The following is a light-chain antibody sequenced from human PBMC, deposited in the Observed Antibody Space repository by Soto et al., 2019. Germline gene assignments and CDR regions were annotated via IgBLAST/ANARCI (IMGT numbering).Light chain of an antibody. CDR3: SSYTTSSTYV. V-gene: IGLV2-14*01. CDR1: STDVGRYNY. CDR2: DVA. Sequence: QSALTQPASVSGSPGQPITISCTGTSTDVGRYNYVSWYQQHPGTAPKLMIYDVANRPSGVSNRFSGSKSGITASLTISGLQAEDEADYYCSSYTTSSTYVFGTGTKVTVL. J-gene: IGLJ1*01.